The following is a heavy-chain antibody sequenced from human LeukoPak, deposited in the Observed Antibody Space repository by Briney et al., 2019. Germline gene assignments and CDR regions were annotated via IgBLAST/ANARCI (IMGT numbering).Heavy chain of an antibody. CDR3: ARDLPNYDILTGYGLGRGYYFDY. D-gene: IGHD3-9*01. Sequence: GASVKVSCKASGYTFTSYGISWVRQAPGRGLEWMGWISAYNGNTNYAQKLQGRVTMTTDTSTSTAYMELRSLRSDDTAVYYCARDLPNYDILTGYGLGRGYYFDYWGQGTLVTVSS. CDR2: ISAYNGNT. V-gene: IGHV1-18*01. J-gene: IGHJ4*02. CDR1: GYTFTSYG.